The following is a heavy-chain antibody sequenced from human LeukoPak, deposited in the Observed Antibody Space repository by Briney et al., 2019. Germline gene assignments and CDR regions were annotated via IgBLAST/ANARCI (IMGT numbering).Heavy chain of an antibody. D-gene: IGHD6-19*01. CDR2: ISAYNGNT. Sequence: PGGSLRLSCSASGFTFTSYGISWVRQAPGQGLEWMGWISAYNGNTNYAQKLQGRVTMTTDTSTSTAYMELRSLRSDDTAVYYCARGRGSSGWPAPAPNDYWGQGTLVTVSS. J-gene: IGHJ4*02. V-gene: IGHV1-18*01. CDR3: ARGRGSSGWPAPAPNDY. CDR1: GFTFTSYG.